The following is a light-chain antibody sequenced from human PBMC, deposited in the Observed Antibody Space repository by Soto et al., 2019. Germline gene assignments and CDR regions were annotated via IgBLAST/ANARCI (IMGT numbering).Light chain of an antibody. CDR3: QHYKSYSEA. CDR2: KAS. J-gene: IGKJ1*01. V-gene: IGKV1-5*03. CDR1: QTISSW. Sequence: DIQMTQSPSTLSGSVGDRVTITCRASQTISSWLAWYQQKPGKAPKLLIYKASTLKSGVPSRFSGSGSGTEFTLTISSLQPDDFATYYCQHYKSYSEAFGQVTKGDIK.